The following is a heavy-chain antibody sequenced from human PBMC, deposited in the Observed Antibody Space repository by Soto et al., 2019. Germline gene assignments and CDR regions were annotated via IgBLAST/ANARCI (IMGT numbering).Heavy chain of an antibody. D-gene: IGHD3-22*01. CDR3: AREYYYDSSGYYYYYYYGMDV. Sequence: ASVKVSCKASGYTFTSYGISWVRQAPGQGLEWMGWISAYNGNTNYAQKLQGRVTMTTDTSTSTAYMELRSLRSDDTAVYYCAREYYYDSSGYYYYYYYGMDVWGQGTTVTVSS. V-gene: IGHV1-18*01. CDR2: ISAYNGNT. CDR1: GYTFTSYG. J-gene: IGHJ6*02.